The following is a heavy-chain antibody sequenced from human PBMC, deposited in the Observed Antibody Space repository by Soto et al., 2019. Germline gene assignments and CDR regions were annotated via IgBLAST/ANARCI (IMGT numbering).Heavy chain of an antibody. J-gene: IGHJ4*02. CDR2: INHSGSA. CDR3: ARGLFSEDYYSGGWYYFDS. CDR1: GGSFSGYS. V-gene: IGHV4-34*01. D-gene: IGHD3-10*01. Sequence: QVQLQQWGAGLLKPSETLSLTCAVYGGSFSGYSWTWIRQPPGKGLEWIGQINHSGSANYIPSLKSRVTISVGTSKNQFSLDLSSMTAAYTAVYYCARGLFSEDYYSGGWYYFDSWGQGTPVTVSS.